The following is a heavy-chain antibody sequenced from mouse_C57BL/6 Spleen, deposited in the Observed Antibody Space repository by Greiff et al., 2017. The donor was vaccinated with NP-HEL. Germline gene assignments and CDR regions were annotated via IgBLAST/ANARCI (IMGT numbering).Heavy chain of an antibody. CDR3: ARESRAYYSNFYAMDY. V-gene: IGHV1-80*01. J-gene: IGHJ4*01. D-gene: IGHD2-5*01. CDR1: GYAFSSYW. CDR2: IYPGDGDT. Sequence: QVQLKQSGAELVKPGASVKISCKASGYAFSSYWMNWVKQRPGKGLEWIGQIYPGDGDTNYNGKFKGKATLTADKSSSTAYMQLSSLTSEDSAVYFCARESRAYYSNFYAMDYWGQGTSVTVSS.